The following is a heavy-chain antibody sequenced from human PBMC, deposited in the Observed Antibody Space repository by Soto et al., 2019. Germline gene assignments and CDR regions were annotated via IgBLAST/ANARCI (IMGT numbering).Heavy chain of an antibody. CDR3: AIAMDATYYYYGMDF. CDR2: IIPIFGTA. J-gene: IGHJ6*02. CDR1: GGTFSSYA. Sequence: QVQLVQSGAEVKKPGSSVKVSCKASGGTFSSYAISWLRQAPGQGLEWMGWIIPIFGTANYAQKLQGRVTITADKATSTAAMALSSLRSEDTAVYYCAIAMDATYYYYGMDFWGQEPTVSVSS. V-gene: IGHV1-69*06. D-gene: IGHD3-10*01.